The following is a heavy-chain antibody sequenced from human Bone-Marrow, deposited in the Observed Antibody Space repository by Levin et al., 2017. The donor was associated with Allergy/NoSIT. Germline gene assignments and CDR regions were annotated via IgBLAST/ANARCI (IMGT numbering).Heavy chain of an antibody. CDR2: IKSKTDGGTT. V-gene: IGHV3-15*07. CDR1: GFTFSNAW. J-gene: IGHJ6*02. D-gene: IGHD6-19*01. CDR3: TTSAGYSSGWYISYYYYDGMDV. Sequence: GGSLRLSCAASGFTFSNAWMNWVRQAPGKGLEWVGRIKSKTDGGTTDYAAPVKGRFTISRDDSKNTLYLQMNSLKTEDTAVYYCTTSAGYSSGWYISYYYYDGMDVWGQGTTVTVSS.